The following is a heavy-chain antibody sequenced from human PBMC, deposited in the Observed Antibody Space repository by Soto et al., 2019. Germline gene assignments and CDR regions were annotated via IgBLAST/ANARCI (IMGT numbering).Heavy chain of an antibody. J-gene: IGHJ5*02. CDR2: INHSGST. D-gene: IGHD2-21*02. V-gene: IGHV4-34*01. CDR3: ARGAHSVVVTAIFGTRYNCFDP. CDR1: GGSFSGYY. Sequence: TSETLSLTCAVYGGSFSGYYWSWIRQPPGKGLEWIGEINHSGSTNYNPSLKSRVTISVDTSKNQFSLKLSSVTAADTAVYYCARGAHSVVVTAIFGTRYNCFDPWGQGTLVTVS.